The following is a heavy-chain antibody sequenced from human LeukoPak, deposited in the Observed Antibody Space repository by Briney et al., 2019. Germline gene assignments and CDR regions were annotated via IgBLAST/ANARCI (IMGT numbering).Heavy chain of an antibody. CDR3: ARGSYGSGSSSP. CDR1: GYTFTSYD. V-gene: IGHV1-8*01. J-gene: IGHJ5*02. D-gene: IGHD3-10*01. CDR2: MNPNSGNT. Sequence: ASVKVSCKASGYTFTSYDINWVRQATGQGLEWMGWMNPNSGNTGYAQKFQGRVTTTRNTSISTAYMELSSLRSEDTAVYYCARGSYGSGSSSPWGQGTLVTVSS.